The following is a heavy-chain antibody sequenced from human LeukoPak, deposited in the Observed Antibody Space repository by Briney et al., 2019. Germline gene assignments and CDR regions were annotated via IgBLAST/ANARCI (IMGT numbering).Heavy chain of an antibody. V-gene: IGHV3-30-3*01. CDR3: ARAPTTIFGVVSRRGFDYYYMDV. J-gene: IGHJ6*03. CDR1: GFTFSSYA. D-gene: IGHD3-3*01. CDR2: ISYDASNK. Sequence: GGSLRLSCAASGFTFSSYAMHWVRQAPGKGLEWVAVISYDASNKYYADSVKGRFTISRDNSKNTLYLQMNSLRAEDTAVYYCARAPTTIFGVVSRRGFDYYYMDVWGKGTTVTVSS.